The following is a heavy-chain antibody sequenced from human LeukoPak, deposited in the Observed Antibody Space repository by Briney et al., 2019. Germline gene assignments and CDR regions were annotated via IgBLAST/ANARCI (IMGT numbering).Heavy chain of an antibody. CDR2: IYSGGST. CDR3: VKIAVAGHLDY. CDR1: GFTVSSNY. Sequence: SGGSLRLSCAASGFTVSSNYMSWVRQAPGKGLEWVSVIYSGGSTYYADSVRGRFTISRDNSRNTLYLQVNSLRAEDTAIYYCVKIAVAGHLDYWGQGTLATVSS. J-gene: IGHJ4*02. V-gene: IGHV3-53*01. D-gene: IGHD6-19*01.